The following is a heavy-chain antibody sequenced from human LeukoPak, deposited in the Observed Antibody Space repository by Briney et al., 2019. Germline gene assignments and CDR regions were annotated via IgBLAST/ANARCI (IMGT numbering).Heavy chain of an antibody. D-gene: IGHD1-26*01. V-gene: IGHV3-9*01. CDR3: AKHMRATNTYSFFGLDV. J-gene: IGHJ6*02. Sequence: QPGRSLRLSCAATGFTFKDYGMHWVRQPPGKGLEWVSSINWNGGGTDYADSVKGRFTISRDNAKNSLYLQLSSLRSEDTALYYCAKHMRATNTYSFFGLDVWGQGTTVTVSS. CDR2: INWNGGGT. CDR1: GFTFKDYG.